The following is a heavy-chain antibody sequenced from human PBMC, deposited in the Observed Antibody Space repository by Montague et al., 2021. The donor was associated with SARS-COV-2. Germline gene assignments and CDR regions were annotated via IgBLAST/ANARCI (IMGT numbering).Heavy chain of an antibody. V-gene: IGHV4-4*02. J-gene: IGHJ4*02. D-gene: IGHD1/OR15-1a*01. CDR2: IYHSGSP. CDR3: ARKTIYFDY. Sequence: SETLSLTCTVSGDSISRSNWWTWVRQPPGKGLEWIGEIYHSGSPHYNPSLKSRVTISVDRSKSQFSLNLRSVTAADTAVYYCARKTIYFDYWGQGTLVTVSS. CDR1: GDSISRSNW.